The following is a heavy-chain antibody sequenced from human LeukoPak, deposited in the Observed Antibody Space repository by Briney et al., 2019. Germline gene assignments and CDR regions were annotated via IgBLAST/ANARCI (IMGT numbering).Heavy chain of an antibody. D-gene: IGHD6-13*01. J-gene: IGHJ4*02. CDR1: GGSISSSSYY. V-gene: IGHV4-39*07. CDR2: IYYSGST. CDR3: AVCSSWYVNDY. Sequence: SETLSLTCTVSGGSISSSSYYWGWIRRPPGKGLEWIGSIYYSGSTYYNPSLKSRVTISVDTSKNQFSLKLSSVTAADTAVYYCAVCSSWYVNDYWGQGTLVTVSS.